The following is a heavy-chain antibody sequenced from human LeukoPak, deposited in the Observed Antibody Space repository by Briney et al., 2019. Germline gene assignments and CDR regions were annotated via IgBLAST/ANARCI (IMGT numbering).Heavy chain of an antibody. Sequence: SETLSLTCTVSGGSISSYYWSWIRQPPGKGLECIGYIYHSGSTNYNPSLKSRVTISVDTSKNQFSLKLSSVTAADTAVYYCARRDSSGYLAFDIWGQGTMVTVSS. V-gene: IGHV4-59*01. D-gene: IGHD3-22*01. CDR2: IYHSGST. CDR3: ARRDSSGYLAFDI. CDR1: GGSISSYY. J-gene: IGHJ3*02.